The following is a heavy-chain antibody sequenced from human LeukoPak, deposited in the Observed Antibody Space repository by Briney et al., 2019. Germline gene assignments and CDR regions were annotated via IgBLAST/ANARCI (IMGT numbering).Heavy chain of an antibody. CDR3: ARDEIRNSGWYY. D-gene: IGHD6-19*01. CDR1: GGSISSGGYY. V-gene: IGHV4-31*03. J-gene: IGHJ4*02. Sequence: SETLSLTCTVSGGSISSGGYYWSWIRQHPGKGLEWIGYIYYSGSTYYNPSLKSRVTISVDTSKNQFSLKLSSVTAADTAVYYCARDEIRNSGWYYWGQGTLVTVSS. CDR2: IYYSGST.